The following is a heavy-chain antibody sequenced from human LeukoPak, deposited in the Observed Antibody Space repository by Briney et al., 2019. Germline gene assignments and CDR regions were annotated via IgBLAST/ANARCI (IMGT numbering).Heavy chain of an antibody. Sequence: SETLSLTCAVYGGSFSGYYWSWIRQPPGKGLEWIGEINHSGSTNYNPSLKSRVTISVDTSKNQFSLKLSSVTAADTAVYYCASLGYDSDYWGQGTLVTVSS. CDR1: GGSFSGYY. V-gene: IGHV4-34*01. CDR2: INHSGST. J-gene: IGHJ4*02. CDR3: ASLGYDSDY. D-gene: IGHD5-12*01.